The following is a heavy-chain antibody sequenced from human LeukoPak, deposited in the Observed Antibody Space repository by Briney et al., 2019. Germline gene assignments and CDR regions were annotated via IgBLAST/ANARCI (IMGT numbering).Heavy chain of an antibody. D-gene: IGHD1-1*01. CDR1: GGSVSSGNYY. J-gene: IGHJ4*02. V-gene: IGHV4-61*01. CDR3: ARGIRTGYGY. CDR2: VDYSGTT. Sequence: SETLSLSCSVSGGSVSSGNYYWSWIRQPPGKGLEWIGHVDYSGTTSYNPSLRRRVAISLETSKNQFSLKVMFLTAADTAVYYCARGIRTGYGYWGQGTLVTVSS.